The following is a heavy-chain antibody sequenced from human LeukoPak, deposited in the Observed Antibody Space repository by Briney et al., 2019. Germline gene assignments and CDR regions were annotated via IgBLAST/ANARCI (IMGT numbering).Heavy chain of an antibody. CDR3: ATGEGRFTMVRGVITY. D-gene: IGHD3-10*01. J-gene: IGHJ4*02. Sequence: ASVKVSCKVSGYTLTELSMHWVRQAPGKGLEWMGGFDPEDGETIYAQKFQGRVTMTEDTSTDTAYMELSSLRSEDTAVYYCATGEGRFTMVRGVITYWGQGTLVTVSS. CDR1: GYTLTELS. CDR2: FDPEDGET. V-gene: IGHV1-24*01.